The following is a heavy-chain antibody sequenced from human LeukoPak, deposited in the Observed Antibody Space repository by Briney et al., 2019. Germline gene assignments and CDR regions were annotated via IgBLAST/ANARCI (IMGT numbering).Heavy chain of an antibody. J-gene: IGHJ4*02. CDR1: GGSISSYY. Sequence: PSETLSLTCTVSGGSISSYYWSWIRQPPGKGLEGIGYIYYSGSTNFNPSLKSRVTISVDTYKNHFSLKLSSVTAADTAVYYCAGHVDIVATSFDYWGQGTLVTVSS. V-gene: IGHV4-59*01. CDR2: IYYSGST. CDR3: AGHVDIVATSFDY. D-gene: IGHD5-12*01.